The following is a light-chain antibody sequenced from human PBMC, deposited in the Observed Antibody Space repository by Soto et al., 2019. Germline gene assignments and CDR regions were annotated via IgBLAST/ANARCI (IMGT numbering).Light chain of an antibody. J-gene: IGKJ4*01. CDR3: LQHNSYPRVT. Sequence: EIVLTQSPATLSLSPGERATLSCRASQSVNIYLAWYQQKPGQAPRLLINNAFNRATGIPARFSGSGSGTDFTLTISSLEPEDFATYYCLQHNSYPRVTFGGGTKVDI. V-gene: IGKV3-11*01. CDR2: NAF. CDR1: QSVNIY.